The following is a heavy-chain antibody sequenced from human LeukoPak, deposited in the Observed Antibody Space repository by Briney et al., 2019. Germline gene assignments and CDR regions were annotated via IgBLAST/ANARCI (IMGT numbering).Heavy chain of an antibody. CDR1: GSCITSYW. D-gene: IGHD4-17*01. Sequence: GASLKISCKGSGSCITSYWIGWVRPMPGKGLEWMGIIYPGDSDTRYSPSFQGQVTISADKSISTAYLQWSSLKAADTAMYYCATDYGDYFDYWGQGTLVTVSS. V-gene: IGHV5-51*01. CDR3: ATDYGDYFDY. J-gene: IGHJ4*02. CDR2: IYPGDSDT.